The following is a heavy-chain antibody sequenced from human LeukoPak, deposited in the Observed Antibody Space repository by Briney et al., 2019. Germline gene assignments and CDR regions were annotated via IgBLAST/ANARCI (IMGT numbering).Heavy chain of an antibody. CDR1: GYTFTSYG. Sequence: GASVKVSCKASGYTFTSYGISWVRQAHGQGLEWMGWISAYNGNTNYAQKLQGRVTMTTDTSTSTAYMELRSLRSDDTAVYYCASTTYYGSGSYYGSFDYWGQGTLVTVSS. J-gene: IGHJ4*02. D-gene: IGHD3-10*01. V-gene: IGHV1-18*01. CDR3: ASTTYYGSGSYYGSFDY. CDR2: ISAYNGNT.